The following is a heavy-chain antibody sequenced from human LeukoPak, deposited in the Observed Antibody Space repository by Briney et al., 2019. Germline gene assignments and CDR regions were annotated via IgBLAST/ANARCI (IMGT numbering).Heavy chain of an antibody. V-gene: IGHV3-9*01. CDR2: ISWNSGSI. CDR1: GFTFDDYA. D-gene: IGHD6-19*01. J-gene: IGHJ4*02. CDR3: AKGIAVPGPSDY. Sequence: GGSLRLSCAASGFTFDDYAMHWVRQAPGKGLEWVSGISWNSGSIGYADSVKGRFTISRDNAKNSLFLQMNSLRPEDTALYYCAKGIAVPGPSDYWGQGTLVTVSS.